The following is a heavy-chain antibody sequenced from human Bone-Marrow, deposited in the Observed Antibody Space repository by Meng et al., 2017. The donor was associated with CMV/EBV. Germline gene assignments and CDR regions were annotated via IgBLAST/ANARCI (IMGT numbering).Heavy chain of an antibody. CDR2: IYYSGST. J-gene: IGHJ3*02. V-gene: IGHV4-59*01. CDR1: GGSISSYY. CDR3: ARYCSSTSCYIGAFDI. Sequence: SETLSLTCTVSGGSISSYYWSWIRQPPGKGLEWIGYIYYSGSTNYNPSLKSRVTISVDKSKNQFSLKLSSVTAADTAVYYCARYCSSTSCYIGAFDIWGQGTMVTVSS. D-gene: IGHD2-2*02.